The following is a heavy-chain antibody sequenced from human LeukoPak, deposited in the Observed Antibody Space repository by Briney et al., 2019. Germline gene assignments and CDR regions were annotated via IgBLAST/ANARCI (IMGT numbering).Heavy chain of an antibody. J-gene: IGHJ4*02. V-gene: IGHV3-23*01. CDR1: GFIFSSYA. Sequence: GGSLRLSCAASGFIFSSYAMSWVRQAPGKGLEWVSIISDSGGSTYYADSVKGRFTISRDNAKNTLYLKMNTLRAEDTAIYFCARGGFTGTSCPYFDYWGQGTLVTVSS. CDR2: ISDSGGST. D-gene: IGHD2-2*01. CDR3: ARGGFTGTSCPYFDY.